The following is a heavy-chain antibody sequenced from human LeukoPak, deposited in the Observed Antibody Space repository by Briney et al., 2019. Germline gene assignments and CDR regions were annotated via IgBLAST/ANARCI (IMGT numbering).Heavy chain of an antibody. D-gene: IGHD1-26*01. CDR3: ARDGPGGGSYYSSN. V-gene: IGHV3-48*03. CDR1: GFTFSSYE. CDR2: ISSSGSTI. Sequence: GGSLRLSCAASGFTFSSYEMNWVRQAPGKGLEWVSYISSSGSTIYYADSVKGRFTISRDSAKNSLSLQMNSLRAEDTALYYCARDGPGGGSYYSSNWGQGTLVTVSS. J-gene: IGHJ4*02.